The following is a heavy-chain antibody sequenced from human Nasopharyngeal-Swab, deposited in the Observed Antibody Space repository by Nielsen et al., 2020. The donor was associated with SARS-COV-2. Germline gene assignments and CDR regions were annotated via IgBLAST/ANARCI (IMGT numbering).Heavy chain of an antibody. D-gene: IGHD5-18*01. CDR2: IIPIFGTA. CDR3: ARDSGYRGVH. Sequence: WVRQAPGQGLEWMGGIIPIFGTANYAQKFQGRVTITADESTSTAYMELSSLRSEDTAVYYCARDSGYRGVHWGQGTLVTVSS. J-gene: IGHJ4*02. V-gene: IGHV1-69*01.